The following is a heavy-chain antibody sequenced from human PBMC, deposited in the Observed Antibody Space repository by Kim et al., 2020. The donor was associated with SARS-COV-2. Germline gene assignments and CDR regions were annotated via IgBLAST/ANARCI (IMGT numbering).Heavy chain of an antibody. CDR2: IDPSDSYR. CDR1: GYSFTSYH. Sequence: GESLKISCEASGYSFTSYHISWVRHMPGKGLEWMGRIDPSDSYRNYSPSFQGHVTMSVDKSISTAYLQWSSLKASDTAMYYCAKQTSKYSSSWEVDYWGQGTLVTVSS. V-gene: IGHV5-10-1*01. CDR3: AKQTSKYSSSWEVDY. D-gene: IGHD6-13*01. J-gene: IGHJ4*02.